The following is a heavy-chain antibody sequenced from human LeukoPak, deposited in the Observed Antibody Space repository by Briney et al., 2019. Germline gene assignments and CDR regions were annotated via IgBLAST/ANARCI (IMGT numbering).Heavy chain of an antibody. D-gene: IGHD5-18*01. V-gene: IGHV1-46*01. CDR2: INPSSGST. CDR3: ARVLGAHRYGSIDH. Sequence: ASVKVTCKASGYTFTTYYMHWVRQAPGQGLEWMGIINPSSGSTSYAQKFQGRVTMTRDTSTSTVYMELSSLRSEDTAIYYCARVLGAHRYGSIDHWGQGTLVTVSS. CDR1: GYTFTTYY. J-gene: IGHJ4*02.